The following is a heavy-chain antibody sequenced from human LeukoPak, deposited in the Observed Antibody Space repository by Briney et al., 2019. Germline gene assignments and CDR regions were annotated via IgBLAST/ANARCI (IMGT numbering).Heavy chain of an antibody. Sequence: GGSLRLSCAASGFTFTNYAMSWVRQAPGKGLEWVSTISSSGGNTYYADSVKGRLSISRDNSKNILSLLMNSLRAEDTAVYYCANPLSHRNWFDSWGQGTLVTVSS. CDR1: GFTFTNYA. J-gene: IGHJ5*01. V-gene: IGHV3-23*01. CDR3: ANPLSHRNWFDS. CDR2: ISSSGGNT.